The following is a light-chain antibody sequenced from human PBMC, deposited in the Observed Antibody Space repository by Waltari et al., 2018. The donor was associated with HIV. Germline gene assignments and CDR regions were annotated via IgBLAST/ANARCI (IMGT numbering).Light chain of an antibody. CDR1: QSISSSY. V-gene: IGKV3-20*01. CDR2: GTS. Sequence: EIVLTQSPGPLSLSPGEDAPLSCRASQSISSSYLAWYQQKPGQAPRLLIYGTSSRATGIPDRFSGSGSGTDFTLTISRLEPEDFAVYYCQQYGSSPPITFGGGTKVEIK. CDR3: QQYGSSPPIT. J-gene: IGKJ4*01.